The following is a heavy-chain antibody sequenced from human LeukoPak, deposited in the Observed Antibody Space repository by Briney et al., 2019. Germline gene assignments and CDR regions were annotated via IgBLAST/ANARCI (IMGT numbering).Heavy chain of an antibody. CDR2: ISWNSGTI. Sequence: GGSLRLSCAASGFTFDDYVMNWVRHAPGKGLEWVSGISWNSGTIGYADSVKGRFTISRDNAKNSLYLQMNSLRAEDTALYYCVKGAAYHLGDAFDIWGQGTMVTVSS. D-gene: IGHD2-15*01. CDR1: GFTFDDYV. CDR3: VKGAAYHLGDAFDI. J-gene: IGHJ3*02. V-gene: IGHV3-9*01.